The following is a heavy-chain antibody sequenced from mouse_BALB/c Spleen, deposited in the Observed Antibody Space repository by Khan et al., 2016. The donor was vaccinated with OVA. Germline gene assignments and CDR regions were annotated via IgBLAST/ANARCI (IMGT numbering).Heavy chain of an antibody. Sequence: EVQLQESGPSLVKPSQTLSLTCSVTGDSITSGYWNWIRTFPGNKLEYMGYISSSDSTFYNPSLKSRISITRDTSKNQYYLQLNSVTTEDTATYYCARWNYRYDGYFDYWGQGTTLTVSS. V-gene: IGHV3-8*02. CDR3: ARWNYRYDGYFDY. J-gene: IGHJ2*01. D-gene: IGHD2-14*01. CDR2: ISSSDST. CDR1: GDSITSGY.